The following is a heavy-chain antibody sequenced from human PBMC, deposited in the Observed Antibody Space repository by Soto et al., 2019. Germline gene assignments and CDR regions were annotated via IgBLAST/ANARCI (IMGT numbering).Heavy chain of an antibody. V-gene: IGHV3-30*18. Sequence: VGSLRLSCAASGFTFNIYGMHWVRQAPDKGLEWVALISYDGSNQYYADSVKGRFTISRDNSKNTLFLQMNSLRADDTAVYYCAKDRVVATTYNWFDPWGQGTLVTVSS. D-gene: IGHD5-12*01. CDR3: AKDRVVATTYNWFDP. CDR1: GFTFNIYG. J-gene: IGHJ5*02. CDR2: ISYDGSNQ.